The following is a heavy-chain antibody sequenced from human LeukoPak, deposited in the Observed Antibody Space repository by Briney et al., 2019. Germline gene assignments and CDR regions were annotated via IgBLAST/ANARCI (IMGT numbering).Heavy chain of an antibody. CDR2: ISAYNGNT. CDR1: GYTFTSYG. J-gene: IGHJ6*03. V-gene: IGHV1-18*01. D-gene: IGHD3-22*01. CDR3: ARDSLGYYDISGYYPSNYYYYMDV. Sequence: GASVKVSCKASGYTFTSYGISWVRQAPGQGLEWMGWISAYNGNTNYAQKLQGRVTMTTDTSTSTAYMELRSLRSDDTAVYYCARDSLGYYDISGYYPSNYYYYMDVWGKGTTVTVSS.